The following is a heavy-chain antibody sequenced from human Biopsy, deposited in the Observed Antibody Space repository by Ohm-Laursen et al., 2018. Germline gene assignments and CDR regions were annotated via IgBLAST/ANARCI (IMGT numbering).Heavy chain of an antibody. CDR2: VYYNWNT. Sequence: GTLSLTCSVTYGSISCHFWICIRQAPGKGLEWIGYVYYNWNTNYSPSLNIRATISLDTSKDRFSLKLPSVTEADTAVYYCARHIGSSWEWAFNIWGQGTVVTVYS. CDR3: ARHIGSSWEWAFNI. V-gene: IGHV4-59*08. CDR1: YGSISCHF. J-gene: IGHJ3*02. D-gene: IGHD6-13*01.